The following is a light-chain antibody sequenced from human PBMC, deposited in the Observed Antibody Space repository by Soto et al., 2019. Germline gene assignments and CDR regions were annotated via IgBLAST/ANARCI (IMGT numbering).Light chain of an antibody. CDR3: QQRSNWPRFT. J-gene: IGKJ3*01. CDR2: DVS. V-gene: IGKV3-11*01. CDR1: QSVSSY. Sequence: EIVLTQSPATLSLSPGERATLSCRASQSVSSYLAWYQQKPGQAPRLLIYDVSNRATSIPARFSVSGSGTDFNLTISSLEPEDFAVYYCQQRSNWPRFTFGPGTKVDIK.